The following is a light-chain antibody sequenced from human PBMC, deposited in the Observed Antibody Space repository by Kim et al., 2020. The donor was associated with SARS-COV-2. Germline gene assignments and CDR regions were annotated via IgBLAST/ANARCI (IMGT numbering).Light chain of an antibody. J-gene: IGKJ1*01. CDR2: GAS. V-gene: IGKV3D-15*01. Sequence: ERVLTQSPATLSVSPEERVTLSCRAIQYISSNLAWYQHKPGQAPRLLIHGASTRATGIPARFSGSGSGTDFTLTISSLQSEDFAVYYCQQYYNWPRTFGQGTKVDIK. CDR3: QQYYNWPRT. CDR1: QYISSN.